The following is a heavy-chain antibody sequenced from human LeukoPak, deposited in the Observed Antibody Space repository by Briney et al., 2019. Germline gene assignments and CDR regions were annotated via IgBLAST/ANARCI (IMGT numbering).Heavy chain of an antibody. CDR2: IYHSGST. D-gene: IGHD5-12*01. CDR3: ARGAYSGFDLNFDY. Sequence: PSETLSLTCAVSGGSISSGGYSWSWIRQPPGKGLEWIGYIYHSGSTYYNPSLKSRVTMSVDRSKNQVSLKLRSATAADTALYYCARGAYSGFDLNFDYWGQGTRVTVSS. CDR1: GGSISSGGYS. V-gene: IGHV4-30-2*01. J-gene: IGHJ4*02.